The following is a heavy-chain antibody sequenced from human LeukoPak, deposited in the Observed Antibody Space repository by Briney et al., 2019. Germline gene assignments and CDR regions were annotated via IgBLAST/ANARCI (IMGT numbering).Heavy chain of an antibody. Sequence: GASVNASCQASGGTFSSYAISWVRQAPGQEREWMGGIIPIFGTANYAQKFQGRVTITADKSTSTAYMELSSLRSEDTAVYYCASPLAVGYCSGGSCYGNWGQGTLVTVSS. CDR3: ASPLAVGYCSGGSCYGN. CDR1: GGTFSSYA. J-gene: IGHJ4*02. D-gene: IGHD2-15*01. CDR2: IIPIFGTA. V-gene: IGHV1-69*06.